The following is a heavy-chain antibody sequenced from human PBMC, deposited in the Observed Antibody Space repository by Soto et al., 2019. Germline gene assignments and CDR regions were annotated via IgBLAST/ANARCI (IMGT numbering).Heavy chain of an antibody. CDR1: GYSFTSLD. CDR3: ARGVSAGVDY. CDR2: MQPSTGRT. J-gene: IGHJ4*02. V-gene: IGHV1-8*01. Sequence: QVQLVQSGAEVREPGASVKVSCKASGYSFTSLDINWVRQTAGQGLEWMGWMQPSTGRTGYAQKFQGRVTMTRDTSINTAYMELTTLTSDDMAFYYCARGVSAGVDYWGQGTLDTGSS. D-gene: IGHD1-26*01.